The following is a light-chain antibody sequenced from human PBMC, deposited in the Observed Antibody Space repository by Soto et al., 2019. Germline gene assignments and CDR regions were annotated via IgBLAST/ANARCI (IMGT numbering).Light chain of an antibody. CDR1: QSISSW. CDR2: AAS. CDR3: QKYNSAPLT. V-gene: IGKV1-27*01. J-gene: IGKJ4*01. Sequence: DIQMTQSPSTLSASVGGRVTITCRASQSISSWLAWYQQKPGKAPKLLTYAASTLQAGVPSRFSGSGSGTDFTLTISSLQPEDVAAYYCQKYNSAPLTFGGGTKVDIK.